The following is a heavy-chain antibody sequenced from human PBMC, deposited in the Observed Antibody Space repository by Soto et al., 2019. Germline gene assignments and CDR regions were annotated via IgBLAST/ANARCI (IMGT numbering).Heavy chain of an antibody. J-gene: IGHJ4*02. CDR2: IIPILGIA. V-gene: IGHV1-69*02. CDR3: ARVNPGIAAAGTFDY. D-gene: IGHD6-13*01. CDR1: GGTFSSYT. Sequence: SVKVSCKASGGTFSSYTISWVRQAPGQGLEWMGRIIPILGIANYAQKFQGRVTITADKSTSTAYMELSSLRSEDTAVYYCARVNPGIAAAGTFDYWGQGTLVTVSS.